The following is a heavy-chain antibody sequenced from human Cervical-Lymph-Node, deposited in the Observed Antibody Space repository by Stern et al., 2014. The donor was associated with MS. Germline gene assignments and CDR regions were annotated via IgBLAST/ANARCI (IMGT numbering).Heavy chain of an antibody. CDR2: ISWNGGSM. J-gene: IGHJ6*02. V-gene: IGHV3-9*01. CDR3: AKDISSGRWEAQYYYGMDV. D-gene: IGHD6-19*01. Sequence: EVQLVESGGGLVQPGGSLRLSCAGSRFNFGDSAMNWVRQAPGRGLEWVSRISWNGGSMEYADSVKGRFTISRDNAKNSLYLQMDSLRVEDTAIYYCAKDISSGRWEAQYYYGMDVWGQGTTVTVSS. CDR1: RFNFGDSA.